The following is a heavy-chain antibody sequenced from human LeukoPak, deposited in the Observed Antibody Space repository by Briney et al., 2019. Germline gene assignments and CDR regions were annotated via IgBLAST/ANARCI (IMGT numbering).Heavy chain of an antibody. CDR3: RRRHTRYYDSSGYYYVHY. CDR1: GLTFSSYA. CDR2: ISGSGGRT. J-gene: IGHJ4*02. V-gene: IGHV3-23*01. D-gene: IGHD3-22*01. Sequence: GRSLRLSCAASGLTFSSYAMSWVRQAPGKGLECVSAISGSGGRTYSADAVKGRFNTSRHNSKNTLYLKLNRLRAEDTFLFSSRRRHTRYYDSSGYYYVHYWGQGTLVTVSS.